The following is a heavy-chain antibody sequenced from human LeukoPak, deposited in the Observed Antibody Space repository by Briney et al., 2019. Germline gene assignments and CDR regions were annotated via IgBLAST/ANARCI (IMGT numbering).Heavy chain of an antibody. Sequence: SETLSLTCAVYGGSFSSYYWGWIRQPPGKGLEWIGSIYYSGSTYYIPSLKSRVTISVDTSKNQFSLKLSSVTAADTAVYYCARHPKFNYDFWSGPYYYYGMDVWGQGTTVTVSS. J-gene: IGHJ6*02. V-gene: IGHV4-39*01. CDR1: GGSFSSYY. D-gene: IGHD3-3*01. CDR2: IYYSGST. CDR3: ARHPKFNYDFWSGPYYYYGMDV.